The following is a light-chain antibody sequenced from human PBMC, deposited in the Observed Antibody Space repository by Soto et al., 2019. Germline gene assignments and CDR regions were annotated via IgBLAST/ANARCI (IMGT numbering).Light chain of an antibody. CDR3: AAWDESPGSLV. J-gene: IGLJ1*01. V-gene: IGLV1-47*01. Sequence: QAVLIQPPSVSGTPGQRVIISCFGSSSNIGSNRVYWYQQVPGAAPKLLISRNDQRASGVPDRFSGSKSGTSASLAIKGLRSGDEANYYCAAWDESPGSLVFGAGTKLTVL. CDR2: RND. CDR1: SSNIGSNR.